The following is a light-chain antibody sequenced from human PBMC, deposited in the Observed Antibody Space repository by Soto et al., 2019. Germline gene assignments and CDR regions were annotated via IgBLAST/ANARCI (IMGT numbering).Light chain of an antibody. Sequence: QSVLTQPASVSGSPGQSIAISCTGTSSDVGGYSYVSWYQQQPGKAPKLVISDVSNRPSGVSDRFSGSKSGNTASLTISGLQTEDEADYYCASYTTSSTHVFRTGTKVPVL. V-gene: IGLV2-14*01. CDR2: DVS. CDR1: SSDVGGYSY. J-gene: IGLJ1*01. CDR3: ASYTTSSTHV.